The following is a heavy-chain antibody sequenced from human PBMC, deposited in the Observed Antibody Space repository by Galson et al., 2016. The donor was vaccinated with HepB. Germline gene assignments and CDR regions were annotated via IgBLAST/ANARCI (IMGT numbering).Heavy chain of an antibody. J-gene: IGHJ3*02. D-gene: IGHD4-17*01. CDR3: ARGATVTCQDDAFDI. CDR2: IYSSGST. V-gene: IGHV4-30-4*01. Sequence: LSLTCTVSGTSISSGDNYWTWIRQPPGKGLEWIGYIYSSGSTSYNPSLKSRVTITGDTSKNQFSLKVISVTAADTAVYYCARGATVTCQDDAFDIWGQGTMVTVSS. CDR1: GTSISSGDNY.